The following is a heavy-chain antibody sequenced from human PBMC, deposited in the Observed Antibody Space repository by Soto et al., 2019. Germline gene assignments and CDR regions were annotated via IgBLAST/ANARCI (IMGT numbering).Heavy chain of an antibody. CDR3: ARGRKESIASYYYYMDV. Sequence: PGGSLRLSCAASGFTGSSNYMSWVRQAPGKGLEWVSVIYSGGSIYHADSVKGRFTISRHNSKNTLYLQMNSLRAEDTAVYYCARGRKESIASYYYYMDVWGKGTTVTVSS. CDR1: GFTGSSNY. CDR2: IYSGGSI. D-gene: IGHD6-6*01. J-gene: IGHJ6*03. V-gene: IGHV3-53*04.